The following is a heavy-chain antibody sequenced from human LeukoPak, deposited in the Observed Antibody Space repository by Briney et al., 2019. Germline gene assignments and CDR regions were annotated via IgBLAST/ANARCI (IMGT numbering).Heavy chain of an antibody. CDR2: LYSGGNT. J-gene: IGHJ3*02. CDR3: ATEGFRGVLFHI. CDR1: GFTVSSNY. Sequence: PGGSLRLSCAASGFTVSSNYMSWVRHAPGKGLEWVSVLYSGGNTYYADSVQGRFTISRDNSRNTLYLQMNSLRVEDTAVYYCATEGFRGVLFHIWGQGTVVTVSS. D-gene: IGHD3-10*01. V-gene: IGHV3-66*01.